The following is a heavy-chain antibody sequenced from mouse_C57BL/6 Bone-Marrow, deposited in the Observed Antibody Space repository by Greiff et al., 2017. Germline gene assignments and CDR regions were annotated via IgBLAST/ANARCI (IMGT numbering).Heavy chain of an antibody. CDR3: TSYYGGSYDY. CDR2: IDPENGDT. Sequence: VQLQQSGAELVRPGASVKLSCTASGFNIKDDYMHWVKQRPEQGLEWIGWIDPENGDTEYASKFPGTATITADTSSNTAYLPLSSLTSEDTAVYYCTSYYGGSYDYWGQGTTLTVAS. V-gene: IGHV14-4*01. CDR1: GFNIKDDY. J-gene: IGHJ2*01. D-gene: IGHD1-1*01.